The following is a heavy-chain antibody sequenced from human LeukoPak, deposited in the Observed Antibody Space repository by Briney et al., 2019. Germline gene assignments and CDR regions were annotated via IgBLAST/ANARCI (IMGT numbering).Heavy chain of an antibody. D-gene: IGHD3-10*01. CDR3: AKDQGEALWFGELLAY. J-gene: IGHJ4*02. Sequence: PGGSLRLSCAASGFTFSSYAMSRVRQAPGKGLEWVSAISGSGGSTYYADSVKGRFTISRDNSKNTLYLQMNSLRAEDTAVYYCAKDQGEALWFGELLAYWGQGTLVTVSS. V-gene: IGHV3-23*01. CDR1: GFTFSSYA. CDR2: ISGSGGST.